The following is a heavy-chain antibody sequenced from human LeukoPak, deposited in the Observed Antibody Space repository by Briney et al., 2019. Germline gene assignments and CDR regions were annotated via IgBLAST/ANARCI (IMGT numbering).Heavy chain of an antibody. CDR2: ISWNSGST. D-gene: IGHD3-10*01. CDR3: AKDKSAMVRGVGDAFDI. CDR1: GFTFSSYA. J-gene: IGHJ3*02. V-gene: IGHV3-9*01. Sequence: PGGSLRLSCAASGFTFSSYAMYWVRQAPGKGLEGVSGISWNSGSTGYADSVKGRFTISRDNAKNSLYLQMNSLRAEDTALYYCAKDKSAMVRGVGDAFDIWGQGTMVTVSS.